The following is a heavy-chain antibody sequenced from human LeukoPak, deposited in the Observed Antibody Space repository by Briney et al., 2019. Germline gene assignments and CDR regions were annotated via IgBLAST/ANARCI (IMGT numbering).Heavy chain of an antibody. Sequence: GGSLRLSCAASGFTFSTYSMNWVRQAPGKGLEWVSSITSSSSYIYHADSVKGRFTISRDNAKNSLYLQLNSLRAEDTAVYYCARGRDCSSISCVPPLFDYWGQGTLVTVSS. CDR3: ARGRDCSSISCVPPLFDY. CDR2: ITSSSSYI. D-gene: IGHD2-2*01. V-gene: IGHV3-21*01. J-gene: IGHJ4*02. CDR1: GFTFSTYS.